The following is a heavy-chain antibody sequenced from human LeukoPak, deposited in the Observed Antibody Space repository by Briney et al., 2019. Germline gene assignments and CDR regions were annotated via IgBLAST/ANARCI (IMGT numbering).Heavy chain of an antibody. D-gene: IGHD3-22*01. J-gene: IGHJ4*02. CDR3: ATLSTSHYDSSGYYSTFLDY. CDR1: GYTLTELS. CDR2: FDPEDGET. Sequence: AASVKVSCKVSGYTLTELSMHWVRQAPGKGLEWMGGFDPEDGETIYAQKFQGRVTMTEDTSAGTAYMELSSLRSGDTAVYYCATLSTSHYDSSGYYSTFLDYWGQGTLVTVSS. V-gene: IGHV1-24*01.